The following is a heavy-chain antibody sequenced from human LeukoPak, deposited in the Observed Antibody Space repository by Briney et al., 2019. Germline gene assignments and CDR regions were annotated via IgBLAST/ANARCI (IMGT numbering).Heavy chain of an antibody. Sequence: GGSLRLSCAASGFTFSSYSMNWVRQAPGKGLEWVSSISSSSSYIYYADSVKGRFTISRDDSKNTLFLQMNSLRDEDTAMYYCARAQWLTEYYFDYWGQGALVTVSS. CDR1: GFTFSSYS. J-gene: IGHJ4*02. CDR3: ARAQWLTEYYFDY. V-gene: IGHV3-21*01. CDR2: ISSSSSYI. D-gene: IGHD6-19*01.